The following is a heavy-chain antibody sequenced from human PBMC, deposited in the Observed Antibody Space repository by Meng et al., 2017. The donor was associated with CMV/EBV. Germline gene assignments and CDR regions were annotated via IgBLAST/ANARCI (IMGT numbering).Heavy chain of an antibody. Sequence: GSLRLSCAVYGGSFSSYYWSWIRQPPGKGLEWIGYIYYSGSTNYNPSLKSRVTISVDTSKNQFSLKLSSVTAADTAVYYCARTAITYYYDSSGYEAWFDPWGQGTLVTVSS. J-gene: IGHJ5*02. CDR1: GGSFSSYY. D-gene: IGHD3-22*01. V-gene: IGHV4-59*01. CDR2: IYYSGST. CDR3: ARTAITYYYDSSGYEAWFDP.